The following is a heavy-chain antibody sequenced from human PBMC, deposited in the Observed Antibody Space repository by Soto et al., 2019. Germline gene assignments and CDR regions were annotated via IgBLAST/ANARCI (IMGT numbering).Heavy chain of an antibody. Sequence: PGESLKFSCKGSGYSFTSYWIGWVRQLPGKRLEWMGIIYPGDSATRYNPSFQGQVTISADKSISTAYLQWSSLKASDTAKYYCARRTALAAASDYWGQGTLVTVSS. J-gene: IGHJ4*02. D-gene: IGHD6-13*01. V-gene: IGHV5-51*01. CDR1: GYSFTSYW. CDR3: ARRTALAAASDY. CDR2: IYPGDSAT.